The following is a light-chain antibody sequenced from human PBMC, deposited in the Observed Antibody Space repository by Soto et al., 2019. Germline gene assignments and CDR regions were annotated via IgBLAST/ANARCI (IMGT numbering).Light chain of an antibody. CDR1: QGITSY. CDR3: QQLNSYPLT. CDR2: AAS. V-gene: IGKV1-9*01. J-gene: IGKJ4*01. Sequence: DIQLTQSPSFLSASVGDRVTITCRASQGITSYLAWYQQKSEKAPKLLIYAASTLQSGVPSRFSGSGSGTEFTLTISSLQPEDFATYYCQQLNSYPLTFGGGTKVEIK.